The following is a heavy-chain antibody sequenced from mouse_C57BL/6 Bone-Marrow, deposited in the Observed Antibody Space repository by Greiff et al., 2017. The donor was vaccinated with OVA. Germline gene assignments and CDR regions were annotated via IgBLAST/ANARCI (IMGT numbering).Heavy chain of an antibody. J-gene: IGHJ2*01. CDR2: IYPGDGDT. V-gene: IGHV1-82*01. CDR3: ARGTYGSSSYYFDY. Sequence: VQLQESGPELVKPGASVKISCKASGYAFSSSWMNWVKQRPGKGLEWIGRIYPGDGDTNYNGKFKGKATLTADKSSSTAYMQLSSLTSEDSAVYFCARGTYGSSSYYFDYWGQGTTLTVSS. D-gene: IGHD1-1*01. CDR1: GYAFSSSW.